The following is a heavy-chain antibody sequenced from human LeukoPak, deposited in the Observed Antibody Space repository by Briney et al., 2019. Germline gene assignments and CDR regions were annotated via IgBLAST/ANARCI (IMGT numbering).Heavy chain of an antibody. CDR3: ASHGSGYYYEDAFDI. CDR1: GFTFSSYS. Sequence: GGSLRLSCAASGFTFSSYSMNWVRQAPGKGLEWVSSISSSSSYIYYADSVKGRFTISRDNAKNSLYLQMNSLRAEDTAVYYCASHGSGYYYEDAFDIWGQGTMVTVSS. CDR2: ISSSSSYI. J-gene: IGHJ3*02. V-gene: IGHV3-21*01. D-gene: IGHD3-22*01.